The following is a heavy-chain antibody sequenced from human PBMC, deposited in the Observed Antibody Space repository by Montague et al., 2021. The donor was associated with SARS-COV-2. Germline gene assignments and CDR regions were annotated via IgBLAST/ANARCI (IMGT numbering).Heavy chain of an antibody. D-gene: IGHD6-13*01. J-gene: IGHJ4*02. Sequence: CAISGDSVAEIRGRWEEHTHELQTHSEFVCRTYYETKRYYDYAVSVKSRMTISPDTSKNQFSLQLSSVTPEDRAVYYCARDPRYSLSWSFDYWGQGTLVTVSS. V-gene: IGHV6-1*01. CDR3: ARDPRYSLSWSFDY. CDR1: GDSVAEIRGR. CDR2: TYYETKRYY.